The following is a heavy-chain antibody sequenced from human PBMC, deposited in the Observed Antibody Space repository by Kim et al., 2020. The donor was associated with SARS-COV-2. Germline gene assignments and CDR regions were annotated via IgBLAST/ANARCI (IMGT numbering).Heavy chain of an antibody. D-gene: IGHD1-26*01. J-gene: IGHJ4*02. V-gene: IGHV3-23*01. CDR3: AKDVKQYIVGGTCDY. Sequence: APGRGRFTVSRDNSKNTPYLQMNSLRADDTALYYCAKDVKQYIVGGTCDYWGQGTLVTVSS.